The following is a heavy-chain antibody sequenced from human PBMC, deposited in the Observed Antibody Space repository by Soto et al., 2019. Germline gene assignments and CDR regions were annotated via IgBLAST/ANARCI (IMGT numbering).Heavy chain of an antibody. CDR2: ITGSGDST. CDR3: AKRPGRYGGAVDI. V-gene: IGHV3-23*01. CDR1: GFTFSSYA. J-gene: IGHJ3*02. D-gene: IGHD3-10*01. Sequence: EVQLLESGGGLVQPGGSLRLSCAASGFTFSSYAMSWVRQAPGKGLEWVSAITGSGDSTYYADSVKGRFTISRDNSTNTMYLQMNSLRAEDTALYYWAKRPGRYGGAVDIWGQGTMVTVSS.